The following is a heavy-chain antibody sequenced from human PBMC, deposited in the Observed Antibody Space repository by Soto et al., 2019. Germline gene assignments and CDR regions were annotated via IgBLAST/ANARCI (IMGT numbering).Heavy chain of an antibody. CDR1: GFTFSSYS. V-gene: IGHV3-21*01. CDR2: ISSSSYI. CDR3: ARGGGLRYYDSSGYSITNWYFDL. D-gene: IGHD3-22*01. J-gene: IGHJ2*01. Sequence: GGSLRLSCAASGFTFSSYSMNWVRQAPGKGLEWVSSISSSSYIYYADSVKGRFTISRDNAKNSLYLQMNSLRAEDTAVYYCARGGGLRYYDSSGYSITNWYFDLWGRGTLVTVSS.